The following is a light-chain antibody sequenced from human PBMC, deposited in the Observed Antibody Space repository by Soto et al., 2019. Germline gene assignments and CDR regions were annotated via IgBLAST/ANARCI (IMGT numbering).Light chain of an antibody. J-gene: IGKJ1*01. CDR3: QQYDSYSTWT. Sequence: DIQMTQSPSAVSASVGDRVTITCRASQGLSSYLAWYQQKPGKAPKLLIYAASNLQSGVPSRFSGSGSGTDFTFTISSLQPEDIATYYCQQYDSYSTWTFGQGTKVDIK. V-gene: IGKV1-12*01. CDR1: QGLSSY. CDR2: AAS.